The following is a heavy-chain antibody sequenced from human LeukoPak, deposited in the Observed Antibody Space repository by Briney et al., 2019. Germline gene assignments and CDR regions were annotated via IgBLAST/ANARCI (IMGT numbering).Heavy chain of an antibody. CDR3: ARETYDSSGYDFDY. CDR1: GFTFSSYN. CDR2: ISSSNTI. J-gene: IGHJ4*02. Sequence: SGGSLRLSCAASGFTFSSYNMNWVRQAPGKGLEWVSYISSSNTIYYADSVKGRFTISRDNAKNSLYLQMNSLRAEDTAVYYCARETYDSSGYDFDYWGQGTLVTVSS. V-gene: IGHV3-48*01. D-gene: IGHD3-22*01.